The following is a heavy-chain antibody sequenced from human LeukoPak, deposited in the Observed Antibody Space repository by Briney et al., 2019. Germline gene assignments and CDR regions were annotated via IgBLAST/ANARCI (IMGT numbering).Heavy chain of an antibody. Sequence: ASVKVSCKASGYTCTSYGISWVRQAPGQGLEWLGWISAYNGNTNYAQKLQGRVTMTTDTSTSTAYMELRSLRSDDTAVYYCARDPSPWQQLANGWFDPWGQGTLVTVSS. D-gene: IGHD6-13*01. V-gene: IGHV1-18*01. CDR3: ARDPSPWQQLANGWFDP. CDR2: ISAYNGNT. CDR1: GYTCTSYG. J-gene: IGHJ5*02.